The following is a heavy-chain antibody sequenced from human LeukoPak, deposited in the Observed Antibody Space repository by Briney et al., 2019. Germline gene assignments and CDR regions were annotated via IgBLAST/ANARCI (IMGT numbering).Heavy chain of an antibody. J-gene: IGHJ6*04. V-gene: IGHV3-7*03. CDR2: IKKDGSGI. D-gene: IGHD1-14*01. CDR3: AGGNRMNV. CDR1: EFPFSDSW. Sequence: PGGSLRLSCAVFEFPFSDSWMYWVRQAPGKGLEGVANIKKDGSGISYVDSVQGRFIISRDNAKNSLYLQMNSLRVEDTAVYFCAGGNRMNVWGKGPAVTVSS.